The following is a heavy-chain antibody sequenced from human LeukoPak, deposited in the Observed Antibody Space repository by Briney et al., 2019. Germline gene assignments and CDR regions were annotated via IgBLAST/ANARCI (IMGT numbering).Heavy chain of an antibody. CDR3: ARGSKVRGVVDY. CDR1: GGSISSGCHY. J-gene: IGHJ4*02. Sequence: TLYTTFSVPGGSISSGCHYWSWIRQPAGRGLDWIGRIYTSGSTNYYPTLKSRVTISVDTSKNQLSLKLSSVTAADTDVYYCARGSKVRGVVDYWGQGTVVTVSS. D-gene: IGHD3-10*01. CDR2: IYTSGST. V-gene: IGHV4-61*02.